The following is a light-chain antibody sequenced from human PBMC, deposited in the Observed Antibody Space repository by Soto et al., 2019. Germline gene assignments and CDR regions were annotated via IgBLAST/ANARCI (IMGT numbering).Light chain of an antibody. V-gene: IGKV3-15*01. J-gene: IGKJ3*01. CDR1: QSVSSS. Sequence: EIVMTQSPATLSVSPGERATLSCRASQSVSSSLAWYQHKPGQAPRLLIYGASTRATGIPAKFSGSGSGTEFTLTISSLQSEDFAVYYCQQYNDWPRTFGPGT. CDR3: QQYNDWPRT. CDR2: GAS.